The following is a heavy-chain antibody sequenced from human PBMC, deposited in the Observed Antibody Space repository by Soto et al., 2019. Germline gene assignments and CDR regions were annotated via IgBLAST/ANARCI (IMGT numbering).Heavy chain of an antibody. CDR2: IYNGGIP. J-gene: IGHJ4*02. Sequence: SETLSLTCTVSGGSVSSQYWSWIRQPAGKGLEWIGRIYNGGIPLIHPSLESRVALSLDTSKNQFSLTLSSVTAADTATYYCESQEYEKSVYYIDYWGRGTLVTVSS. D-gene: IGHD1-26*01. V-gene: IGHV4-4*07. CDR1: GGSVSSQY. CDR3: ESQEYEKSVYYIDY.